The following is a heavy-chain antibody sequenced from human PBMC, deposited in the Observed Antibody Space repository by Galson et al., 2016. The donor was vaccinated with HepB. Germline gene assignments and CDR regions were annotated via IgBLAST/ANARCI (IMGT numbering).Heavy chain of an antibody. D-gene: IGHD6-19*01. CDR1: GASMNRFY. CDR2: IYHTGST. J-gene: IGHJ4*02. CDR3: AGVYSSDWYSSFDS. Sequence: SETLSLTCTVSGASMNRFYWSWIRQPPGKGLEWIGYIYHTGSTNYNPSVKSRVTISVDMSKNQFSLKLTSMTAADTAVYYCAGVYSSDWYSSFDSWGQGTLVTVSS. V-gene: IGHV4-59*01.